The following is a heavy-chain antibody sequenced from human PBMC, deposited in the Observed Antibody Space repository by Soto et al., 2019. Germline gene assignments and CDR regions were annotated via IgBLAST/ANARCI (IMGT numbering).Heavy chain of an antibody. CDR2: ISAYNGNT. Sequence: ASVKVSCKASGYTFTSYGISWVRQAPGQGLEWMGWISAYNGNTNYAQKLQGRVTMTTDTSTSTAYMELRSLRSDDTAVYYCAIRIIGSSSVHWFDPWGQGTLVTVSS. CDR3: AIRIIGSSSVHWFDP. V-gene: IGHV1-18*01. J-gene: IGHJ5*02. D-gene: IGHD6-6*01. CDR1: GYTFTSYG.